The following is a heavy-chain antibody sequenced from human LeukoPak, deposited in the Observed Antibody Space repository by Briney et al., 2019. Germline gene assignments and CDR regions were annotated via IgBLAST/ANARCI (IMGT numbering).Heavy chain of an antibody. V-gene: IGHV1-69*04. CDR3: ARAPPLAYCGGDCYRYYFDY. CDR2: IIPILGIA. J-gene: IGHJ4*02. Sequence: ASVKVSCKASGGTFSSYAISWVRQAPGQGLEWMGRIIPILGIANYAQKFQGRVTITADKSTSTAYMELSSLRSEDTAVYYCARAPPLAYCGGDCYRYYFDYRGQGTLVTVSS. D-gene: IGHD2-21*02. CDR1: GGTFSSYA.